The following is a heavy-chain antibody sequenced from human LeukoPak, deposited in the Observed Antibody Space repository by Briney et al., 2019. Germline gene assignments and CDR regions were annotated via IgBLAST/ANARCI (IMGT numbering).Heavy chain of an antibody. CDR2: IYYSGST. V-gene: IGHV4-39*01. D-gene: IGHD6-13*01. J-gene: IGHJ4*02. CDR1: VGSISSSSHC. CDR3: ARQGQLVLTYFDY. Sequence: SETLSLTCTVSVGSISSSSHCWGWIRQPPGKGLEWIGSIYYSGSTYYNPSLKSRVTISVDTSRNQFSLKLNSVTAADTAVYYCARQGQLVLTYFDYWGLGTLVTVSS.